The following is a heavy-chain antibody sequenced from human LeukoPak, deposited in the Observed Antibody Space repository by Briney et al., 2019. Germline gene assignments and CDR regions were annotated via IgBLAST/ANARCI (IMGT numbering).Heavy chain of an antibody. Sequence: PGGSLRLTCAASGFTFSDYYMSWIRQAPGQGLEWVSYISSSGSTIYYTDSVKGRFTISRDNAKNSLYLQMNSLRAEDTAVYYCARGPFWSGYYDDWGQGTLVTVSS. CDR3: ARGPFWSGYYDD. D-gene: IGHD3-3*01. V-gene: IGHV3-11*01. CDR2: ISSSGSTI. J-gene: IGHJ4*02. CDR1: GFTFSDYY.